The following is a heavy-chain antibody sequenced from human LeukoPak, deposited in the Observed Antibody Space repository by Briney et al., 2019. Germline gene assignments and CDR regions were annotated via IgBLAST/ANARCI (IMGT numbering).Heavy chain of an antibody. J-gene: IGHJ4*02. Sequence: PGGSLRLSCVGSGFNFMQYGMMWVRQAPGKGLEWVSTIHPSGINTHHADSVKGRFTISRDNSKNTLYLQMASLRGEDMAVYYCARVGPETAFDYWGQGTLVTVSS. CDR3: ARVGPETAFDY. D-gene: IGHD1-26*01. CDR1: GFNFMQYG. V-gene: IGHV3-23*05. CDR2: IHPSGINT.